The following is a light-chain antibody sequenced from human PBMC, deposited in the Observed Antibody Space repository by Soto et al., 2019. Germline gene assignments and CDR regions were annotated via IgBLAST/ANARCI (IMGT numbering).Light chain of an antibody. CDR3: QQRSDWPST. Sequence: EIVLTQSPATLSLSPGERATLSCMASQSVRSYLAWYQQKPGQAPRLLIYDASNRAPGIPARFSGSGSGTDFTLTISSLEPEDFAVYYCQQRSDWPSTFGGGTKVQIK. V-gene: IGKV3-11*01. J-gene: IGKJ4*01. CDR2: DAS. CDR1: QSVRSY.